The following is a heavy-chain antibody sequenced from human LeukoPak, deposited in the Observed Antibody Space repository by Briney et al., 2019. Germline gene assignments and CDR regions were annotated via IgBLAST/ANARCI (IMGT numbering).Heavy chain of an antibody. CDR2: MNPNSGNI. V-gene: IGHV1-8*01. Sequence: ASVKVSCKASGYTFTSYDINWVRQATGQGLEWMGWMNPNSGNIGYAQKFQGRVTMTRNTSISTAYMELSSLRSEDTAVYYCARGPHSGYDYGYYYYYMDVWGKGTTVTVSS. CDR3: ARGPHSGYDYGYYYYYMDV. D-gene: IGHD5-12*01. CDR1: GYTFTSYD. J-gene: IGHJ6*03.